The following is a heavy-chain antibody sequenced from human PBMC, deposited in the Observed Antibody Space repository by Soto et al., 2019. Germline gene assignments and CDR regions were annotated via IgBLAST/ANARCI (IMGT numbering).Heavy chain of an antibody. J-gene: IGHJ2*01. Sequence: QVQLQESGPGLVKPSQTLSLTCTVSGGSISSGGYYWSWICQHPGKGLEWIGYIYYSGSTYYNPSLKSRVTISVDTSKNQFSLKLSSVTAADTAVYYCARDRGGYWYFDLWGRGTLVTVSS. V-gene: IGHV4-31*03. CDR2: IYYSGST. CDR1: GGSISSGGYY. CDR3: ARDRGGYWYFDL.